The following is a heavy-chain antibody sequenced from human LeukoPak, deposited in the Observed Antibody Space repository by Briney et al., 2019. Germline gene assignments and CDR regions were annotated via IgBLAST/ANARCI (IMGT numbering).Heavy chain of an antibody. D-gene: IGHD3-16*01. V-gene: IGHV3-21*01. CDR2: ISRSSSYI. J-gene: IGHJ6*03. Sequence: PGGSLRLSCAASGFTFSSYSMNWVRQAPGKGPEWVSSISRSSSYIYYADSVKGRFTISRDNAKNSLYLQMNSLRAEDTAVYYCARERGNYMDVWGKGTTVTVSS. CDR3: ARERGNYMDV. CDR1: GFTFSSYS.